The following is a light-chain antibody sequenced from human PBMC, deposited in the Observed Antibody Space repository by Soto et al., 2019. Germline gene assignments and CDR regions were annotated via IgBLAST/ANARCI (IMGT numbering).Light chain of an antibody. J-gene: IGKJ4*01. CDR2: DAS. CDR3: QQYDNPLT. V-gene: IGKV1-33*01. Sequence: DIQMSQSPSSLSASVGDIVTITCQASQDISNYLNWYQQKPGKAPKLLIYDASNLETGVPSRFSGSGSGTDFTFTISSLQPEDIATYYCQQYDNPLTFGGGTKVDIK. CDR1: QDISNY.